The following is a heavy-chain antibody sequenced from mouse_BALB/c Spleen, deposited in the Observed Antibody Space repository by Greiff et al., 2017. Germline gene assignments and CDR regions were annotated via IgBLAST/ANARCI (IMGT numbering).Heavy chain of an antibody. Sequence: EVMLVESGGGLVKPGGSLKLSCAASGFTFSSYTMSWVRQTPEKRLEWVATISSGGSYTYYPDSVKGRFTISRDNAKNTLYLQMSSLKSEDTAMYYCTREGTTVVATNWYFDVWGAGTTVTVSS. V-gene: IGHV5-6-4*01. CDR1: GFTFSSYT. CDR3: TREGTTVVATNWYFDV. CDR2: ISSGGSYT. D-gene: IGHD1-1*01. J-gene: IGHJ1*01.